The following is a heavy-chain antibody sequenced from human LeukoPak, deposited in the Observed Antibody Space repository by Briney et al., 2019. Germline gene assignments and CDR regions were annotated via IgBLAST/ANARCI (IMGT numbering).Heavy chain of an antibody. CDR3: ARQVDFWSGYFASGPSPNWFDP. V-gene: IGHV1-46*01. J-gene: IGHJ5*02. CDR1: GYTFTSYY. Sequence: GASVKVSCKASGYTFTSYYMHWVRQAPGQGLEWMGIINPSGGSTSYAQKFQGGVTMTRDTSKNQFSLKLSSVTAADTAVYYCARQVDFWSGYFASGPSPNWFDPWGQGTLVTVSS. D-gene: IGHD3-3*01. CDR2: INPSGGST.